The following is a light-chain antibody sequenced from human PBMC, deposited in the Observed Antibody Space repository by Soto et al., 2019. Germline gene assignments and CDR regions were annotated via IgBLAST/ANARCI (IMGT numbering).Light chain of an antibody. CDR3: QVWDSTNDHVL. Sequence: SYELTQPPSVSVAPGQTARITRGGNNIGSKSVHWYQQKPGQAPVLVVYDDGDRPSGIPERFSGSNSGNTATLTISRVEAGDEADYYCQVWDSTNDHVLFGGGTKATVL. CDR1: NIGSKS. J-gene: IGLJ2*01. V-gene: IGLV3-21*02. CDR2: DDG.